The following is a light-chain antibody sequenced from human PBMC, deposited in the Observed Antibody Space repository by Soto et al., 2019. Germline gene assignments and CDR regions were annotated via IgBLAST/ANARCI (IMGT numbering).Light chain of an antibody. CDR1: SSNIGAGYD. V-gene: IGLV1-40*01. J-gene: IGLJ2*01. CDR3: QSYDSSLSVV. Sequence: QSVLTQPPSVSRAQGQRVTISCTGSSSNIGAGYDVHWYQQLPGTAPKLLIYGNSNRPSGVPDRFSGSKSGTSASLAITGLQAEDEADYYCQSYDSSLSVVFGGGTNLTVL. CDR2: GNS.